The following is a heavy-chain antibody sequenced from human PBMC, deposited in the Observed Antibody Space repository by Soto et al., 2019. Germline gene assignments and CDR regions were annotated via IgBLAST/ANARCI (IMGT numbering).Heavy chain of an antibody. D-gene: IGHD1-26*01. V-gene: IGHV3-23*01. CDR3: AKNQGVELVPLATVDWFDP. CDR1: GVIFENFG. CDR2: ISGSGFKK. Sequence: GSLRLSCAASGVIFENFGMSWVRQAPGKGLEWISSISGSGFKKYYADSVKGRFTISRDNSKSTVYLELNNLSAEDTAVYHCAKNQGVELVPLATVDWFDPWGQGSVVTVSS. J-gene: IGHJ5*02.